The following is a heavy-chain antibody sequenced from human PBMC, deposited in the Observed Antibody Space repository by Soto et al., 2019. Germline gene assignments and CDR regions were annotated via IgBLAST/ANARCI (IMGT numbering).Heavy chain of an antibody. Sequence: XGTLSLNCAVSGGCISSRNWWSWVRQPPGKGLEWIGEIYHSGSTNYNPSLKSRVTISVDKSKNQFSLKLSSVTAADTAVYYCARISVVVADTRARDYYYGMDVWGQGTTVTVSS. CDR3: ARISVVVADTRARDYYYGMDV. CDR1: GGCISSRNW. CDR2: IYHSGST. D-gene: IGHD2-15*01. J-gene: IGHJ6*02. V-gene: IGHV4-4*02.